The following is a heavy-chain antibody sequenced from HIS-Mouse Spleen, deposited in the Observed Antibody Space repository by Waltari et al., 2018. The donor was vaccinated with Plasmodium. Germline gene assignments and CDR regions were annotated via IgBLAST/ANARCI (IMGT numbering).Heavy chain of an antibody. J-gene: IGHJ5*02. V-gene: IGHV3-48*01. Sequence: EVQLVESGGGLVQPGGSLRLSCAASGFTFSSYSMNWVRQAPGKGLEWVSYISSSSSTIYYADSVKGRFTISRDNAKNSLYLQMNSLRAEDTAVYYCARVNSGSYYWFDPWGQGTLVTVSS. CDR2: ISSSSSTI. CDR3: ARVNSGSYYWFDP. D-gene: IGHD1-26*01. CDR1: GFTFSSYS.